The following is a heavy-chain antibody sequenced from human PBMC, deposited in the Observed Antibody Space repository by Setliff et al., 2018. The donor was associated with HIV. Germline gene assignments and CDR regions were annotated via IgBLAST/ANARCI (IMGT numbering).Heavy chain of an antibody. V-gene: IGHV4-34*01. CDR1: GGSFSGYY. Sequence: PSETLSLTCAVYGGSFSGYYWSWIRQPPGKGLEWIGSIYYSGSTYYNPSLRSRVTISVDTSKNQFSLKLSSVTAADTAVYYCARGTLYYDYVWGTPFPFDYWGQGTLVTVSS. D-gene: IGHD3-16*01. J-gene: IGHJ4*02. CDR2: IYYSGST. CDR3: ARGTLYYDYVWGTPFPFDY.